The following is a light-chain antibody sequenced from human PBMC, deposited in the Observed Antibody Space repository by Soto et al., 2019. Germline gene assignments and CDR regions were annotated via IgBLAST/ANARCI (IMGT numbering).Light chain of an antibody. CDR1: QSFSSY. J-gene: IGKJ5*01. CDR2: DAS. V-gene: IGKV3-11*01. Sequence: EIVLTQSPATLSLSPGERATLSCRASQSFSSYLAWYQQKPGQAPRLLIYDASKGATGIPARFSGRGSGTDLTLTISSLEPEDFAVYYCQQRSNWPPVITFGQGTRLEI. CDR3: QQRSNWPPVIT.